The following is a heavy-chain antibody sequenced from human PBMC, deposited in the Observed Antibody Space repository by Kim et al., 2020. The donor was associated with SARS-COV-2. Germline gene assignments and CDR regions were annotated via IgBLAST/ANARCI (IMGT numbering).Heavy chain of an antibody. J-gene: IGHJ6*02. D-gene: IGHD5-12*01. CDR1: GFTFSSYW. CDR2: IKQDGSEK. Sequence: GGSLRLSCAASGFTFSSYWMSWVRQAPGKGLEWVANIKQDGSEKYYVDSVKGRFTISRDNAKNSLYLQMNSLRAEDTAVYYCARDMGYSGIGVYYYYGMDVWGQGTTVTVSS. V-gene: IGHV3-7*03. CDR3: ARDMGYSGIGVYYYYGMDV.